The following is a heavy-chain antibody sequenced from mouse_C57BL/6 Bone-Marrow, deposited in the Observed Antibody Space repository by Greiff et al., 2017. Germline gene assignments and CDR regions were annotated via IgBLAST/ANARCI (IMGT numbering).Heavy chain of an antibody. CDR3: ASGLYLDY. J-gene: IGHJ2*01. CDR1: GYTFTSYW. CDR2: IYPSDSET. V-gene: IGHV1-61*01. Sequence: VQLQQPGAELVRPGSSVKLSCKASGYTFTSYWMDWVKQRPGQGLEWIGNIYPSDSETHYNQKFKDKATLTVDKSSSTAYMQLSSLTSEDSAVCDCASGLYLDYGGQGTTLTVSS.